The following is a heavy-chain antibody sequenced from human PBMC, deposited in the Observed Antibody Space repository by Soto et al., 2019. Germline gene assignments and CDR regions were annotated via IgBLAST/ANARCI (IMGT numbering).Heavy chain of an antibody. Sequence: EVQLLESGGDLVQPGGSLRLSCAASGFTFSRYDMSWVRQAPGKGLEWVSGISGSGFSTYYADSVKGRFTISRDNSKNTVYLQLNSLRVEDTAVYYCAKDQLVSTYSDHWGQGTLVTVSS. CDR3: AKDQLVSTYSDH. CDR1: GFTFSRYD. J-gene: IGHJ4*02. D-gene: IGHD1-1*01. V-gene: IGHV3-23*01. CDR2: ISGSGFST.